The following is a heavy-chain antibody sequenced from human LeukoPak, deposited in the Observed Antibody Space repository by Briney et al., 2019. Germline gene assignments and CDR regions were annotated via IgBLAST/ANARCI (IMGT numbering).Heavy chain of an antibody. CDR2: ISSSSSNI. D-gene: IGHD3-10*01. Sequence: GGSLRLSCAASGFTFSSYSMNWVRQAPGKGLEWVSYISSSSSNIYYADSVKGRFTISRDNAKNSLYLQMNSLRAEDTAVYYCARDHYFSPGINMVRGSYGMDVWGQGTTVTVSS. CDR3: ARDHYFSPGINMVRGSYGMDV. CDR1: GFTFSSYS. J-gene: IGHJ6*02. V-gene: IGHV3-48*01.